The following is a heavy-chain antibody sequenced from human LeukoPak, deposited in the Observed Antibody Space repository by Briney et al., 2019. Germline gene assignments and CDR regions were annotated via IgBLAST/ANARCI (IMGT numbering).Heavy chain of an antibody. D-gene: IGHD1-26*01. CDR2: MYHSGST. V-gene: IGHV4-4*02. Sequence: SETLSLTCAVSGGSISSSNWWSWVRQPPGKGLEWIGEMYHSGSTNYNPSLKSRVTISVDKPKNQFSLKLSSVTAADTAVYYCASASGVVSLAFDIWGQGTMVTVSS. J-gene: IGHJ3*02. CDR1: GGSISSSNW. CDR3: ASASGVVSLAFDI.